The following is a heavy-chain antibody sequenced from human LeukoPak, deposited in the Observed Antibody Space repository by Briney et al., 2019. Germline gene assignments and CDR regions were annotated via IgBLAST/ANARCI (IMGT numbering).Heavy chain of an antibody. CDR1: GYTFTGYY. Sequence: GASVKVSCMASGYTFTGYYMHWVRQAPGQGLEWMGWINPNSGGTNYAQKFQGRVTMTRDTSISTAYMELSRLRSDDTAAYYCARGGPDDFWSGYLIDYWGQGTLVTVSS. V-gene: IGHV1-2*02. J-gene: IGHJ4*02. CDR2: INPNSGGT. D-gene: IGHD3-3*01. CDR3: ARGGPDDFWSGYLIDY.